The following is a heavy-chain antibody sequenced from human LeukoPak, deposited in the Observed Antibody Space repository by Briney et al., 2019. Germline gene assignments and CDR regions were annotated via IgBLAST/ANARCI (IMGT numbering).Heavy chain of an antibody. D-gene: IGHD5-12*01. CDR3: ARGSTVDTVATPLKY. J-gene: IGHJ4*02. CDR2: MNPNSGKT. Sequence: ASVKVSCKASGYTFTSYDINWVRQATGHGLEWMGWMNPNSGKTGYGQKFQGRVTMTRSTSISTAYMELSSLRSEDTAVYYCARGSTVDTVATPLKYWGQGTLVTVSS. V-gene: IGHV1-8*01. CDR1: GYTFTSYD.